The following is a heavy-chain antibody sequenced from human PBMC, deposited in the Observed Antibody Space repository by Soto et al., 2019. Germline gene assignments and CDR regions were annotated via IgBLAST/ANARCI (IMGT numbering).Heavy chain of an antibody. V-gene: IGHV4-34*01. J-gene: IGHJ6*02. CDR1: GGSFSGYY. CDR2: INHSGST. CDR3: ASPGRPYSPGGGMDV. Sequence: SETLSLTCAVYGGSFSGYYWSWIRQPPGKGLEWIGEINHSGSTNYNPSLKSRVTISVDTSKNQFSLKLSSVTAADTAVYYCASPGRPYSPGGGMDVWGQGTTVTVSS. D-gene: IGHD5-18*01.